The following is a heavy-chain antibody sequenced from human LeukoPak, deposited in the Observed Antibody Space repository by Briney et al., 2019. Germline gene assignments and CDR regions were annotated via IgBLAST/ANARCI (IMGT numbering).Heavy chain of an antibody. J-gene: IGHJ4*02. CDR1: GGTFSSYA. Sequence: GASVKVSCKASGGTFSSYAISWVRQAPGQGLEWMGGIIPIFGTANYAQKFQGRVTITADESTSTAYMEPSSLRSEDTAVYYCARAPRNSSTMLDYWGQGTLVTVSS. CDR3: ARAPRNSSTMLDY. CDR2: IIPIFGTA. D-gene: IGHD6-13*01. V-gene: IGHV1-69*13.